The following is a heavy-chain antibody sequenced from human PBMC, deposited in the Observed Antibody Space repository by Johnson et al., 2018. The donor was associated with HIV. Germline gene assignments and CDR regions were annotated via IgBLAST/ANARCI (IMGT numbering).Heavy chain of an antibody. CDR1: GFTFSSHH. J-gene: IGHJ3*02. CDR3: ARRRYSTSWQEAFDI. CDR2: ISGNGGST. D-gene: IGHD6-13*01. Sequence: VQLVESGGGLVQPGESLRLSCGASGFTFSSHHMHWVRQAPGKGLEHVSAISGNGGSTYYANSVKGRFTISRDNFKNKLYLQMGSLTAEDMAVYYCARRRYSTSWQEAFDIWGRGTMVTVSS. V-gene: IGHV3-64*01.